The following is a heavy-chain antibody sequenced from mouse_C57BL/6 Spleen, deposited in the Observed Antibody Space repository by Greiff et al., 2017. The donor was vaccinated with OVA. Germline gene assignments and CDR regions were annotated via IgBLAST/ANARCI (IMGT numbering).Heavy chain of an antibody. J-gene: IGHJ3*01. CDR1: GYTFTSYW. D-gene: IGHD1-1*01. V-gene: IGHV1-5*01. CDR2: IYPGNSDT. CDR3: TREYYGSSYWFAY. Sequence: QQSGTVLARPGASVKMSCKTSGYTFTSYWMHWVKQRPGQGLEWIGAIYPGNSDTSYNQKFKGKAKLTAVTSASTAYMELSSLTNEDSAVYYCTREYYGSSYWFAYWGQGTLVTVSA.